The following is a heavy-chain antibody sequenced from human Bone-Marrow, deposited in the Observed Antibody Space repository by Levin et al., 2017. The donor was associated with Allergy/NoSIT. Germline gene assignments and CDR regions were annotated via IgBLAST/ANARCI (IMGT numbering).Heavy chain of an antibody. Sequence: GGSLRLSCAASGFTFSSYWMSWVRQAPGKGLEWVANIKQDGSEKYYVDSVKGRFTISRDNAKNSLYLQMNSLRAEDTAVYYCASGQDLYYFDYWGQGTLVTVSS. CDR2: IKQDGSEK. CDR1: GFTFSSYW. CDR3: ASGQDLYYFDY. J-gene: IGHJ4*02. V-gene: IGHV3-7*01.